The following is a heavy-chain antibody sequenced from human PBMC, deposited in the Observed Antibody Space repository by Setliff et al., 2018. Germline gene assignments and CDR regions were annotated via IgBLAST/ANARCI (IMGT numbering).Heavy chain of an antibody. CDR1: GYSFTSYW. Sequence: PGESLKISCKGSGYSFTSYWIGWVRQMPGKGLEWMGIIYPGDSDTRYSPSFQGQVTISVDTSKNQFSLKLSSVTAADTAVYYCARVDNFWSGPIDYWGQGTLVTVSS. V-gene: IGHV5-51*01. CDR2: IYPGDSDT. J-gene: IGHJ4*02. CDR3: ARVDNFWSGPIDY. D-gene: IGHD3-3*01.